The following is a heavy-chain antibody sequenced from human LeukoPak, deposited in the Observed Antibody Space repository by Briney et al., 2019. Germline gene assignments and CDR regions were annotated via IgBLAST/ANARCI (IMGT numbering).Heavy chain of an antibody. V-gene: IGHV3-7*01. J-gene: IGHJ5*02. CDR2: IKQDGSEK. D-gene: IGHD6-6*01. Sequence: GGSLRLSCSASGSTFSSYWMSWVRQAPGKGLEWVANIKQDGSEKYYVDSVKGRFTISRDNAKNSLYLQMNSLRAEDTAVYYCARDRPPFDPWGQGTLVTVSA. CDR3: ARDRPPFDP. CDR1: GSTFSSYW.